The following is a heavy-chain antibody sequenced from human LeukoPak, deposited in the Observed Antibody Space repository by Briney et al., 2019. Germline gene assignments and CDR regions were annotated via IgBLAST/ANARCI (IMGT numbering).Heavy chain of an antibody. CDR3: ARVSGIAAAEYYFDY. CDR1: GYTFTSYD. V-gene: IGHV1-8*01. J-gene: IGHJ4*02. Sequence: GASVKVSCRASGYTFTSYDINWVRQATGQGREWMGWMNPNSGNTGYAQKFQGRVTMTRNTSISTAYMELRSLRSDDTAVYYCARVSGIAAAEYYFDYWGQGTLVTVSS. D-gene: IGHD6-13*01. CDR2: MNPNSGNT.